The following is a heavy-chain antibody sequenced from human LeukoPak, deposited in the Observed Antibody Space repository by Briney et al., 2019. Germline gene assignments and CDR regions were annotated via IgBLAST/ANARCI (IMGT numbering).Heavy chain of an antibody. J-gene: IGHJ3*02. CDR1: GFTFSSYG. CDR3: AREGSGWYLKAFDI. Sequence: GGSLRLSCAASGFTFSSYGMHWVRKAPGKGLEWVAVIWYDGSNKYYADSVKGRFTISRDNSKNTLYLQMNSLRAEDTAVYYCAREGSGWYLKAFDIWGQGTMVTVSS. D-gene: IGHD6-19*01. V-gene: IGHV3-33*01. CDR2: IWYDGSNK.